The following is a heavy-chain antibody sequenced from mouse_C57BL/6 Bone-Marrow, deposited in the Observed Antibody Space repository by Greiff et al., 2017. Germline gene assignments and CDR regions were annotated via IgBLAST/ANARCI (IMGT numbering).Heavy chain of an antibody. D-gene: IGHD2-4*01. J-gene: IGHJ3*01. CDR3: ARHEGLRRFAY. V-gene: IGHV5-6*01. CDR2: ISSGGSYT. Sequence: EVQVVESGGDLVKPGGSLKLSCAASGFTFSSYGMSWVRQTPDKRLEWVATISSGGSYTYYPDSVQGRFTISRDNAKNTLYLQMSSLKSEDTAMYYCARHEGLRRFAYWGQGTLVTVSA. CDR1: GFTFSSYG.